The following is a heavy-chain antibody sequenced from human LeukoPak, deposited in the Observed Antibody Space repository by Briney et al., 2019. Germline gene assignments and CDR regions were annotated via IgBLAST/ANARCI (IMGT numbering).Heavy chain of an antibody. CDR1: GGSLSGYY. V-gene: IGHV4-34*01. CDR3: ASVKTYCSGGSCYWFDP. J-gene: IGHJ5*02. Sequence: PSETLSLTCAVYGGSLSGYYWSWIRQPPGKGLEWIGEINHSGSTNYNPSLKSQVTISVDTSKNQFSLKLSSVTAADTAVYYCASVKTYCSGGSCYWFDPWGQGTLVTVSS. D-gene: IGHD2-15*01. CDR2: INHSGST.